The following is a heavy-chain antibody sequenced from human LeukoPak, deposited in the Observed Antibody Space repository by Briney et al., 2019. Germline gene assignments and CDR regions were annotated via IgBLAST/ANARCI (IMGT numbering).Heavy chain of an antibody. D-gene: IGHD3-16*01. Sequence: GRSLRLSCAASGFTFDDYAMHWVRQAPGKSLEWVSGISWNSGSIGYADSVKGRFTISRDNAKNSLYLQMNSLRAEDTALYYCAKDIELGRIMITFGGVDYWGQGTLVTVSS. CDR1: GFTFDDYA. J-gene: IGHJ4*02. CDR2: ISWNSGSI. CDR3: AKDIELGRIMITFGGVDY. V-gene: IGHV3-9*01.